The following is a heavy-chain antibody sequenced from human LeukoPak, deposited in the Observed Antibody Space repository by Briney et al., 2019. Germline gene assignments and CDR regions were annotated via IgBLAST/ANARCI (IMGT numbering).Heavy chain of an antibody. J-gene: IGHJ4*02. CDR2: IYYSGST. Sequence: PSETLPLTCTVSSGSISSYYWSWIRQPPGKGLEWIGYIYYSGSTNYNPSLKSRVTISVDTSKNQFSLKLSSVTAADTAVYYCAREWEYSNSWFDYWGQGTLVTVSS. D-gene: IGHD6-13*01. CDR3: AREWEYSNSWFDY. CDR1: SGSISSYY. V-gene: IGHV4-59*01.